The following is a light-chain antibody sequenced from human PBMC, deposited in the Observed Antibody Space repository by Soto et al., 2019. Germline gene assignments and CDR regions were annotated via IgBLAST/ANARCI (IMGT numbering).Light chain of an antibody. CDR2: AAS. V-gene: IGKV1-39*01. CDR1: QNIYTY. CDR3: QQSYSLPPVT. Sequence: DIQMTQSPSSLSASVGDKVTITCRASQNIYTYLILYQQKPGKGPQILIHAASNLHTAVPSRLSGSVSGTYFTLNIRSLQPEAFAAYYCQQSYSLPPVTFGGGTKVDSK. J-gene: IGKJ4*01.